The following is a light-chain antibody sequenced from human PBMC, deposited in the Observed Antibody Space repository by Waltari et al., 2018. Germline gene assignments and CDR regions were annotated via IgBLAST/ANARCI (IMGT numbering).Light chain of an antibody. V-gene: IGKV3-20*01. CDR2: DTS. J-gene: IGKJ1*01. CDR3: QKYGTLPAT. CDR1: ENIRSF. Sequence: DIVLTQSPGTLSLSPGERATLSCRASENIRSFLACYQQKPGQAPRLLIYDTSTRATGIPDRFSGSGSGTDFSLTISRLEPEDFAVYYCQKYGTLPATFGQGTKVEIK.